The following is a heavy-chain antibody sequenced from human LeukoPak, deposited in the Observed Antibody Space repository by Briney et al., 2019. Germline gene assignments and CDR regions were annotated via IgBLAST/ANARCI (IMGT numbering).Heavy chain of an antibody. CDR2: INPNSGGT. Sequence: ASVKVSCKASGYTFTGYYMHWVRRAPGQGLEWMGWINPNSGGTDYAQKFQGRVTMTRDTSISTAYMELSRLRSDDTAVYYCARSSGSYSWDYFDYWGQGTLVTVSS. D-gene: IGHD1-26*01. V-gene: IGHV1-2*02. CDR3: ARSSGSYSWDYFDY. J-gene: IGHJ4*02. CDR1: GYTFTGYY.